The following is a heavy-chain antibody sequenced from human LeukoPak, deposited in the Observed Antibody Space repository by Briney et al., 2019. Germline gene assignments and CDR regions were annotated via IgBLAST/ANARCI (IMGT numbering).Heavy chain of an antibody. D-gene: IGHD2-15*01. J-gene: IGHJ5*02. V-gene: IGHV4-39*01. Sequence: SETLSLTCTVSGGSISSSSYYWGWIRQPPGKGLEWIGSIYYSGSTYYNPSLKSRVTISVDTSKNQFSLKLSSATAADTAVYYCGSSSVVAATGFDPWGQGTLVTVSS. CDR1: GGSISSSSYY. CDR2: IYYSGST. CDR3: GSSSVVAATGFDP.